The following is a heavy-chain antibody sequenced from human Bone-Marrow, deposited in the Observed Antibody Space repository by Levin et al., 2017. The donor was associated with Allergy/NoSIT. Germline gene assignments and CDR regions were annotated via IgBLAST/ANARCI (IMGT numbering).Heavy chain of an antibody. D-gene: IGHD1-14*01. V-gene: IGHV3-23*01. J-gene: IGHJ4*02. CDR3: AKGQFARTTPRSLDF. CDR1: GFVFSTFA. CDR2: ISGSGSTT. Sequence: GESLKISCAASGFVFSTFAMSWVRQAPGKGLEWVSAISGSGSTTYYADSVKGRFTISRDNSKNTLYLQMNSLRAEDTAVCYCAKGQFARTTPRSLDFWGQGTLVTVSS.